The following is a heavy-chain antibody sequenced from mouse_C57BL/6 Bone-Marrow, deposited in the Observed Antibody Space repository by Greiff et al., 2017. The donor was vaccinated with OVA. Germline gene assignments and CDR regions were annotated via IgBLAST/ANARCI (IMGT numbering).Heavy chain of an antibody. CDR1: GYTFTSYW. Sequence: QVQLQQSGAELVKPGASVKLSCKASGYTFTSYWMQWVKQRPGQGLEWIGEIDPSDSYTNYNQKFKGKATLTVDTSSSTAYMQLSSLTSEDSAVYYCARGLRLRGYWGQGTTLTVSS. V-gene: IGHV1-50*01. D-gene: IGHD3-2*02. CDR2: IDPSDSYT. J-gene: IGHJ2*01. CDR3: ARGLRLRGY.